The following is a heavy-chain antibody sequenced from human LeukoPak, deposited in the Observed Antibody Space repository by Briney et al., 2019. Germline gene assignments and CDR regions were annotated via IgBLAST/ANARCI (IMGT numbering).Heavy chain of an antibody. CDR1: GFTFSGSA. J-gene: IGHJ4*02. V-gene: IGHV3-73*01. D-gene: IGHD4-17*01. CDR2: IRSKANSCAT. Sequence: PGGSLRLSCAASGFTFSGSAMQWVRQASGKGLEWVGRIRSKANSCATAYAASVKGRFTISRDDSKNTAYLQMNSLKTEDTAVYYCTTPERVDYGDHSFEFDYWGQGTLVTVSS. CDR3: TTPERVDYGDHSFEFDY.